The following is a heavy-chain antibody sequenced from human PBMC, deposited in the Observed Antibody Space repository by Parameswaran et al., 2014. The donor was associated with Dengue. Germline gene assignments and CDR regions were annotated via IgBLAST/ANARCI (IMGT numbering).Heavy chain of an antibody. J-gene: IGHJ6*02. CDR3: ARNIVGATHYYYYYGMGV. CDR2: IDWDDDK. D-gene: IGHD1-26*01. Sequence: ARWIRQPPGKALEWLALIDWDDDKYYSTSLKTRLTISKDTSKNQVVLTMTNMDPVDTATYYCARNIVGATHYYYYYGMGVWGQGTTVTVSS. V-gene: IGHV2-70*01.